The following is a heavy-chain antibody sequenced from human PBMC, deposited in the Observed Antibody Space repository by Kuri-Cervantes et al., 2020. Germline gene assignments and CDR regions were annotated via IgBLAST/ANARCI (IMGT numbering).Heavy chain of an antibody. D-gene: IGHD4-11*01. CDR2: IWYDGSNK. J-gene: IGHJ5*02. V-gene: IGHV3-33*01. CDR1: GFTFSSYG. Sequence: GGSLRLSCAASGFTFSSYGIHWVRQAPGKGLEWVAVIWYDGSNKYYADSVKGRFTISRDNSKNTLYLQMNSLRAEDTAVYYCARALQYQNWFDPWGQGTLVTVSS. CDR3: ARALQYQNWFDP.